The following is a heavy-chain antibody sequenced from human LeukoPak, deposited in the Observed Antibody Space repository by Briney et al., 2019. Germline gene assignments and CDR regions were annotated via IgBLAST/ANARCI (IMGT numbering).Heavy chain of an antibody. V-gene: IGHV3-7*01. J-gene: IGHJ6*03. Sequence: GGSLRLSCAASGFTFSSYWISWVRQAPGKGLEWVANIKQDGSEKYYVDSVKGRFTISRDNAKNSLYLQMNSLRAEDTAVYYCARVEWELGYYYMDVWGKGTTVTVSS. CDR1: GFTFSSYW. CDR2: IKQDGSEK. D-gene: IGHD1-26*01. CDR3: ARVEWELGYYYMDV.